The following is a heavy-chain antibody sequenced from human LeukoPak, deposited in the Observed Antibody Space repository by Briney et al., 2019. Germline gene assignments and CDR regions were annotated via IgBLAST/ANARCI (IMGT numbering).Heavy chain of an antibody. J-gene: IGHJ4*02. CDR2: INHSGST. CDR1: GGSFSGYY. V-gene: IGHV4-34*01. CDR3: ARGPIVVALDFDY. Sequence: SETLSLTCAVYGGSFSGYYWSWIRQPPGKGLEWIGEINHSGSTNHNPSLKSRVTISVDTSKNQFSLKLSSVTAADTAVYYCARGPIVVALDFDYWGQGTLVTVSS. D-gene: IGHD3-22*01.